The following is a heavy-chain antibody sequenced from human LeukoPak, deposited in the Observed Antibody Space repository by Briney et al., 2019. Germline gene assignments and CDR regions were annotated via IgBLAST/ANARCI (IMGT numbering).Heavy chain of an antibody. V-gene: IGHV3-23*01. CDR1: GFTFTSYS. CDR2: ISGGGGST. CDR3: AKGGKWDVTPFDY. J-gene: IGHJ4*02. Sequence: GGSLRLSCAASGFTFTSYSTNWVRQAPGKGLEWVSTISGGGGSTYYADSVKGRFTISRDNSKNTLYLQVNSLRAEDTAVYYCAKGGKWDVTPFDYWGQGTLVTVSS. D-gene: IGHD1-26*01.